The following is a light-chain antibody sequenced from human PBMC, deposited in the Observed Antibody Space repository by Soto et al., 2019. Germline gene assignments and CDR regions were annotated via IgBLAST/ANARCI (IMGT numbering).Light chain of an antibody. CDR3: QTWGTGPVV. J-gene: IGLJ2*01. V-gene: IGLV4-69*01. CDR2: LNSDGSH. CDR1: SGHSSYA. Sequence: QPVLTQSPSASASLGASVKLTCTLSSGHSSYAIAWHQQQPEKGPRYLMKLNSDGSHSKGDGIPDRFSGSSSGAERYLTISSLQSEDEADYYCQTWGTGPVVFGGGTEVTVL.